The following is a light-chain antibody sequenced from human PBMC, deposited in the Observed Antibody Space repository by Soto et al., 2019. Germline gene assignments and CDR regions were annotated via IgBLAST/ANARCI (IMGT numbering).Light chain of an antibody. CDR2: KDS. Sequence: SYELTQPSSVSVSPGQTARITCSGDVLAKKYARWFQQKPGLAPVLVIYKDSERPSGIPERFSGSSSGTTVTLTISGAQVEDEADYYCYSAADNNLGVFGGGTKVTVL. V-gene: IGLV3-27*01. CDR1: VLAKKY. CDR3: YSAADNNLGV. J-gene: IGLJ3*02.